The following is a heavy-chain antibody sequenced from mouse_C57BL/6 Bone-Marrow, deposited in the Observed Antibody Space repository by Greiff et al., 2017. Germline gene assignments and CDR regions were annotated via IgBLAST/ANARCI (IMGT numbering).Heavy chain of an antibody. CDR3: THYGSSFYWYFDV. D-gene: IGHD1-1*01. V-gene: IGHV1-5*01. CDR2: IYPGNSDT. Sequence: EVQRVESGTVLARPGASVKMSCKTSGYTFTSYWMHWVKQRPGQGLEWIGAIYPGNSDTSYNQKFKGKAKLTAVTSASTAYMELSSLTNEDSAVYYCTHYGSSFYWYFDVWGTGTTVTVSS. J-gene: IGHJ1*03. CDR1: GYTFTSYW.